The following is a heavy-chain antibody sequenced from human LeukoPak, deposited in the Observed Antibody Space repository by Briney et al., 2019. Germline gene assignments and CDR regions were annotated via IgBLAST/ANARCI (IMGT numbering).Heavy chain of an antibody. V-gene: IGHV4-38-2*02. CDR3: ARDLGVVGSGWYLDYFDY. CDR2: IYHSGST. J-gene: IGHJ4*02. Sequence: SETLSLTCAVSGYSISSGYYWGWIRQPPGKGLEWIGSIYHSGSTYYNPSLKSRVTISVDTSKNQFSLKLSSVTAADTAVYYCARDLGVVGSGWYLDYFDYWGQGTLVTVSS. D-gene: IGHD6-19*01. CDR1: GYSISSGYY.